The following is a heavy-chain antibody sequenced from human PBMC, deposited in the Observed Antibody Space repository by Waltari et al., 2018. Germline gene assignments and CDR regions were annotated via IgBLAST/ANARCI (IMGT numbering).Heavy chain of an antibody. V-gene: IGHV4-61*02. CDR3: ARDEARYYDIMTGGGYYGLDV. CDR1: GGSISSGSVY. D-gene: IGHD3-9*01. CDR2: IFTSGST. Sequence: QVQLQESGPGLVRPSQTLSLTCTVSGGSISSGSVYWTWIRQPAGKGLEWVGHIFTSGSTKYNPALKRRVSVSLDTSENQFSLRLSSVTAADTAVDYCARDEARYYDIMTGGGYYGLDVWGQGTTVTVSS. J-gene: IGHJ6*02.